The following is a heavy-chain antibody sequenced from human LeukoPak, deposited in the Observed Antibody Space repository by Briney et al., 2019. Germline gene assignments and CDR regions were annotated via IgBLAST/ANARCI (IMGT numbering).Heavy chain of an antibody. CDR3: ARVGGGADYGDPSRGMDV. V-gene: IGHV5-10-1*01. J-gene: IGHJ6*02. D-gene: IGHD4-17*01. CDR1: GYSFTSYW. Sequence: HGESLKISCKGSGYSFTSYWISWVRQMPGKGLEWMGRIDPSDSYTNYSPSFQGHVTISADKSISTAYLQWSSLKASDTAMYYCARVGGGADYGDPSRGMDVWGQGTTVTVSS. CDR2: IDPSDSYT.